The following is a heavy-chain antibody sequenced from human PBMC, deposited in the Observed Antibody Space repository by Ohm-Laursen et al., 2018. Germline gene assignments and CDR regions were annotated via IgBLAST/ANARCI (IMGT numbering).Heavy chain of an antibody. D-gene: IGHD3-22*01. CDR1: GFTFSSYG. V-gene: IGHV3-30*18. CDR3: AKGITMIVVTNGMDV. J-gene: IGHJ6*02. Sequence: SLRLSCAASGFTFSSYGMHWVRQAPGKGLEWVAVISYDGSNKYYADSVKGRFTISRDNSKNTLYLQMNSLRAEDTAVYYCAKGITMIVVTNGMDVWGQGTTVTVSS. CDR2: ISYDGSNK.